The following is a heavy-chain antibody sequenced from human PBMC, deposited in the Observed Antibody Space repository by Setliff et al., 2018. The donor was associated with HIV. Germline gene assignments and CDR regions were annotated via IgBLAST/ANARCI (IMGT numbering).Heavy chain of an antibody. D-gene: IGHD5-18*01. V-gene: IGHV1-69*04. CDR2: IIPIFGRT. Sequence: SVKVSCKASGGTFSSYAISWVRQAPGQGLEWMGKIIPIFGRTSYARSLQGRVSITVDKSTTTAYMELTGLKSEDSAIYFCAREGAYTYGHGNDAFDFWGQGTTVTVSS. J-gene: IGHJ3*01. CDR3: AREGAYTYGHGNDAFDF. CDR1: GGTFSSYA.